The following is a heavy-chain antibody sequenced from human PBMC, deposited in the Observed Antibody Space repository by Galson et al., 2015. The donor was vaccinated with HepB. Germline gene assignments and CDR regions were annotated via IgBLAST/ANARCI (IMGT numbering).Heavy chain of an antibody. CDR3: ARVHYYDSSGRFFDY. V-gene: IGHV3-23*01. J-gene: IGHJ4*02. D-gene: IGHD3-22*01. Sequence: SLRLSCAASGFTFSSYAMSWVRQAPGKGLEWVSGISGSGGSTYYADSVKGRFTISKDTSKNTLFLQMNSLRAEDTAVYYCARVHYYDSSGRFFDYWGQGTLGTVSS. CDR2: ISGSGGST. CDR1: GFTFSSYA.